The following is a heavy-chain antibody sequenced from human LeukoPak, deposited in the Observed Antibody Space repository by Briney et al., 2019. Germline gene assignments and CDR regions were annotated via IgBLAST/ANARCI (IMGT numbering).Heavy chain of an antibody. CDR3: ARHLQYNSGWSQYCFDY. Sequence: GGSLRLSCAASGFTFSSYWMSWVRQAPGQGLEWVANIKQDGSEKYYVDSVKGRFTISRDNAKNSLYLHMNSLRAEDTAVYYCARHLQYNSGWSQYCFDYWGQGTLVTVSS. J-gene: IGHJ4*02. V-gene: IGHV3-7*01. D-gene: IGHD6-19*01. CDR2: IKQDGSEK. CDR1: GFTFSSYW.